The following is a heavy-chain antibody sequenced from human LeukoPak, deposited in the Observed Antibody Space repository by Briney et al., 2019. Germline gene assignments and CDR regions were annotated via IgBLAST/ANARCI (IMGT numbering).Heavy chain of an antibody. J-gene: IGHJ3*02. Sequence: ASVKVSCKASEYTFTGYYIHWVRQAPGQGLEWMGWIDPNTGDSNYVQKFQGRVTMTRDTSISTAYMELSRLRSDDTAVYYCARALFPYYYDSSGGVAFDIWGQGTMVTVSS. V-gene: IGHV1-2*02. CDR3: ARALFPYYYDSSGGVAFDI. CDR2: IDPNTGDS. CDR1: EYTFTGYY. D-gene: IGHD3-22*01.